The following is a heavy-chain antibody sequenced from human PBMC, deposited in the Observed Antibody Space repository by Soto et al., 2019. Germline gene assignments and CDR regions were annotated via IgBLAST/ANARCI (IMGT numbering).Heavy chain of an antibody. D-gene: IGHD6-13*01. V-gene: IGHV3-30-3*01. Sequence: GGSLRLSCAASVFTFSSYAMHWVRQAPGKGLEWVAVISYDGSNKYYADSVKGRFTISRDNSKNTLYLQMNSLRAEDTAVYYCARASDKIAAAGKVFDYWGQGTLVTVSS. CDR2: ISYDGSNK. CDR1: VFTFSSYA. J-gene: IGHJ4*02. CDR3: ARASDKIAAAGKVFDY.